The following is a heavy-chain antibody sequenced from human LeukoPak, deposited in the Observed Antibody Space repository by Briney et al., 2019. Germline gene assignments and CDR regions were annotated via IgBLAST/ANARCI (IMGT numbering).Heavy chain of an antibody. CDR3: AKRGRLYYMEG. J-gene: IGHJ6*03. CDR2: ISYDGRDN. Sequence: PGGSLRLSCAVYGSIFRRYGIHWVSQDPGKGLEWVAVISYDGRDNYYADSMKGRFTISRDNFKNTRYLQMNSLRPEDTAVYYLAKRGRLYYMEGRGNGTTVTGAS. D-gene: IGHD5-12*01. V-gene: IGHV3-30*18. CDR1: GSIFRRYG.